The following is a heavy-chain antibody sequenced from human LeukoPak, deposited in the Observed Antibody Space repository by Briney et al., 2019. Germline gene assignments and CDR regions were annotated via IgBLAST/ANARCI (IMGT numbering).Heavy chain of an antibody. J-gene: IGHJ4*02. CDR3: ARGQWLTEQYFDY. CDR2: VHCNEDKT. V-gene: IGHV3-20*04. CDR1: GFSFGDYA. Sequence: PGGSLRLSCAASGFSFGDYAMNWVRQAPGKGLEWVAGVHCNEDKTSYADSVKGRFTISRDNSKNSLYLQINSLRVEDTALYFCARGQWLTEQYFDYWGQGSQVTVSS. D-gene: IGHD3-22*01.